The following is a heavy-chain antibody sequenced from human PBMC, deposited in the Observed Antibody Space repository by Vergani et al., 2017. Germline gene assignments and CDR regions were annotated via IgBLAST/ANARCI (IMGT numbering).Heavy chain of an antibody. CDR3: ARARPDYYYGMDV. Sequence: EVQLVQSGAEVKKPGESLKISCKGSGYSFTSYWIGWVRQMPGKGLEWMGIISPGDSDTRYSPSFQVQVTISADKSISAAYLQWSSLKASDTAMYYCARARPDYYYGMDVWGQGTTVTVSS. J-gene: IGHJ6*02. D-gene: IGHD6-6*01. V-gene: IGHV5-51*01. CDR1: GYSFTSYW. CDR2: ISPGDSDT.